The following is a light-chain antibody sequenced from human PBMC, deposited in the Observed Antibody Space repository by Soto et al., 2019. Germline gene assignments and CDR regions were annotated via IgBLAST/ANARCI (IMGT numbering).Light chain of an antibody. CDR2: EVT. CDR1: SSDVGAYNF. V-gene: IGLV2-8*01. J-gene: IGLJ2*01. Sequence: QSVLTQPPSASGSPGQSVTISCTGTSSDVGAYNFVSWYQQHPGKAPKLMISEVTNRPSGVPDRFSGSKSGNTASLTVSGLQAEDEADYYCRSYAGPKKYIIFGGGTKLTVL. CDR3: RSYAGPKKYII.